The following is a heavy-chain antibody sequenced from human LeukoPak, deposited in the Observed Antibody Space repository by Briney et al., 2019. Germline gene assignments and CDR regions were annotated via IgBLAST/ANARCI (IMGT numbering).Heavy chain of an antibody. J-gene: IGHJ4*02. CDR3: ARDWSSGPFDY. CDR1: GFTFSGYW. CDR2: IKQDGSEK. Sequence: GGSLRLSCAASGFTFSGYWMTWVRQAPGKGLEWVANIKQDGSEKYYVDSVKGRFTISRDNAKNTLFLQMNSLRAEDTGVYYCARDWSSGPFDYWGQGTLVTVSS. D-gene: IGHD6-19*01. V-gene: IGHV3-7*01.